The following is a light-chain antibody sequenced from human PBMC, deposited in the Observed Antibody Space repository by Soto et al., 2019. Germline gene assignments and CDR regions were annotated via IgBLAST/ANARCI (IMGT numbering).Light chain of an antibody. Sequence: AIQMTQSPSSLSASVGDRVTITCRASQGIRNDLGWYQQKPGKAPKLLIYAASSLQSGVPSRFSGSGSGTDFTLSSRSLQPEDFATYYCLRDYNYPWTFDQATKVEIK. CDR2: AAS. CDR1: QGIRND. CDR3: LRDYNYPWT. V-gene: IGKV1-6*01. J-gene: IGKJ1*01.